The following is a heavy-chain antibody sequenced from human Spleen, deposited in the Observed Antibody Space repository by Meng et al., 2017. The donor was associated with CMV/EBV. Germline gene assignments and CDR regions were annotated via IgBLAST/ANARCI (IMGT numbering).Heavy chain of an antibody. CDR3: AREEGSRFDP. CDR2: IIPILGIA. Sequence: VSCKACGGTFSSYAISWVRQAPGQGLEWMGGIIPILGIANYAQKFQGRVTITADKSTSTAYMELSSLRSEDTAVYYCAREEGSRFDPWGQGTLVTVSS. CDR1: GGTFSSYA. V-gene: IGHV1-69*10. J-gene: IGHJ5*02.